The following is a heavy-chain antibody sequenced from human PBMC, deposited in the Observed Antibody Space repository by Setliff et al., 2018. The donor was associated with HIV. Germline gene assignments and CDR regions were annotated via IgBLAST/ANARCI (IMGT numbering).Heavy chain of an antibody. V-gene: IGHV3-74*01. J-gene: IGHJ3*02. CDR1: GFTFSSYA. CDR2: INSDGSSI. CDR3: ARHRDWYGNDAFDI. Sequence: GGSLRLSCAASGFTFSSYAMSWVRQAPGKGLVWVSRINSDGSSISYADSVKGRFTISRDNAKNTLYLQMNSLRGEDTAVYYCARHRDWYGNDAFDIWGQGTRVTVSS. D-gene: IGHD3-9*01.